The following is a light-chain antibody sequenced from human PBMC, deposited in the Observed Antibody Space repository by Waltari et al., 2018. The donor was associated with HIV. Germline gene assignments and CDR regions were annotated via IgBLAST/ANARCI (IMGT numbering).Light chain of an antibody. CDR1: QSVGSTY. CDR2: GTS. V-gene: IGKV3-20*01. Sequence: EIVLTQSPGTLSLTSGERATLSCRASQSVGSTYLAWYQQKRGQATRLLMYGTSSRATGTPDRFSGSGSGTDFTLTISRLEPEDVAVYYCQQYGSSPLTFGGGTKVEIK. J-gene: IGKJ4*01. CDR3: QQYGSSPLT.